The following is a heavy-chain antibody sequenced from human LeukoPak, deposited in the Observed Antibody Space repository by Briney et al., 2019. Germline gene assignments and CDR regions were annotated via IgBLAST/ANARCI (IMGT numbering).Heavy chain of an antibody. J-gene: IGHJ4*02. CDR1: GFTFTNYD. CDR2: ISYDGTNK. V-gene: IGHV3-30-3*01. CDR3: ARGFVLGAAKNYFDY. Sequence: GRSLRLSSAASGFTFTNYDLHWVRQAPGKGLEWVAGISYDGTNKYYADSVKGRFTISRDNSKNTLSLQMNSLRAEDTALYYCARGFVLGAAKNYFDYWGQGALVTVSS. D-gene: IGHD2-21*02.